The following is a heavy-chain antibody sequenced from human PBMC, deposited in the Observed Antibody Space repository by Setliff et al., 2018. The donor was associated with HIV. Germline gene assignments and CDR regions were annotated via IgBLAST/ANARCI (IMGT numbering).Heavy chain of an antibody. D-gene: IGHD3-10*01. J-gene: IGHJ4*02. CDR1: GYTFTDYY. CDR3: ARSVLLWFGELHFDY. V-gene: IGHV1-2*06. Sequence: ASVKVSCKASGYTFTDYYMHWVRQAPGQGLEWMGRINPNSCGTNYAQKFQGRVTMTRDTSISTAYMELSRLRSDDTAVYYCARSVLLWFGELHFDYWGQGTLVTVSS. CDR2: INPNSCGT.